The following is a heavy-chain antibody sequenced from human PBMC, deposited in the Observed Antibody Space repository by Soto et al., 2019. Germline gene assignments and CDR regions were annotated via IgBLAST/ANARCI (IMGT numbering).Heavy chain of an antibody. D-gene: IGHD2-8*01. J-gene: IGHJ6*02. V-gene: IGHV1-2*04. CDR3: ARGDSTDCSNGVCSFFYNHDMDV. CDR1: GYRFTDYH. CDR2: INPKSGGT. Sequence: ASVKVSCKASGYRFTDYHIHWVRQAPGQGLEWLGRINPKSGGTSTAQKFQGWVTMTTDTSISTASMELTRLTSDDTAIYYCARGDSTDCSNGVCSFFYNHDMDVWGQGTTVTVSS.